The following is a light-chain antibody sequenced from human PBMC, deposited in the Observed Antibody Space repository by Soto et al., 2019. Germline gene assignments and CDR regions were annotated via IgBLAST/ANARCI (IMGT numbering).Light chain of an antibody. J-gene: IGLJ2*01. CDR1: SSNIGAGYD. V-gene: IGLV1-40*01. CDR3: QSWDTSLSGSV. CDR2: GNT. Sequence: QSVLTQPPSVSGAPGQRVTISCTGSSSNIGAGYDVNWYQQLPGTAPKLLIYGNTNRPSGVPDRFSGSKSGTSGSLAISGLLTEDEAEYYCQSWDTSLSGSVFGGGTKVTVL.